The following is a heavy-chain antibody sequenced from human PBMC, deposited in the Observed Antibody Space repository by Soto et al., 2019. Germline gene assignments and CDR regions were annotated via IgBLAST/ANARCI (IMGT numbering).Heavy chain of an antibody. CDR3: SRAGASNWNYVSTSS. CDR1: GYNFAYSG. D-gene: IGHD1-7*01. V-gene: IGHV1-18*04. J-gene: IGHJ4*02. Sequence: ASVKVSCKASGYNFAYSGFNWVRQAPGQGLEWMGRISANSGDTNYAQNLQGRVTMTTDTSTSTAYMEVRSLTSDDTAVYYCSRAGASNWNYVSTSSWGQGTLVTVSS. CDR2: ISANSGDT.